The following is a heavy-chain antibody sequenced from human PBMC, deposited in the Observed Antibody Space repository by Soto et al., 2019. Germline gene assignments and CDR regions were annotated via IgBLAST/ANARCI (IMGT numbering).Heavy chain of an antibody. Sequence: GGSLRLSCAASGFTFSSYSMNWVRQAPGKGLEWVSSISSSSSYIYYADSVRGRFTISRDNAKNSLYLQMNSLRAEDTAVYYCARDGIQLWLPDYWGQGTLVTVSS. CDR1: GFTFSSYS. CDR2: ISSSSSYI. D-gene: IGHD5-18*01. CDR3: ARDGIQLWLPDY. J-gene: IGHJ4*02. V-gene: IGHV3-21*01.